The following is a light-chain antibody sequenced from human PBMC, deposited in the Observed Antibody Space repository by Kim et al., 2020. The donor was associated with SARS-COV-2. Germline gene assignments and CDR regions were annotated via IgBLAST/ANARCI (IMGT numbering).Light chain of an antibody. CDR2: RNN. V-gene: IGLV1-47*01. CDR3: AAWDASLSAWV. Sequence: GQRVTISCSGSISNIGSNYVYWYQQFPGTAPKVLISRNNQRPSGVPDRFSGSKSGTSASLAIGGLRSEDEADYYCAAWDASLSAWVFGGGTKLTVL. CDR1: ISNIGSNY. J-gene: IGLJ3*02.